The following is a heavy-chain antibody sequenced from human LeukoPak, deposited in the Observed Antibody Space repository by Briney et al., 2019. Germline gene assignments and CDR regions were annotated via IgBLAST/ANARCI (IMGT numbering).Heavy chain of an antibody. J-gene: IGHJ4*02. CDR2: ISWDGGST. Sequence: GGSLRLSCAASGFTFDDYAMHWVRQAPGKGLEWVSLISWDGGSTYYADSVKGRFTISRDNSKNSLYLQMNSLRAEDTALYYCAKDAFLKSFIFDYWGQGTLVTVSS. CDR1: GFTFDDYA. V-gene: IGHV3-43D*03. D-gene: IGHD2/OR15-2a*01. CDR3: AKDAFLKSFIFDY.